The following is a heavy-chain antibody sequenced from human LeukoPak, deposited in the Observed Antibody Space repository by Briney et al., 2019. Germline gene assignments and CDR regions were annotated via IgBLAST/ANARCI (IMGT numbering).Heavy chain of an antibody. D-gene: IGHD3-10*01. Sequence: ASVKVSCKASGYTFTSYGISWVRQAPGQGLEWMGWISAYNGNTNYAQKLQGRVTMTTDTSTSTAYMELRCLRSDDTAVYYCARDSNYYGSGSTDYWGQGTLVTVSS. CDR3: ARDSNYYGSGSTDY. CDR2: ISAYNGNT. V-gene: IGHV1-18*01. J-gene: IGHJ4*02. CDR1: GYTFTSYG.